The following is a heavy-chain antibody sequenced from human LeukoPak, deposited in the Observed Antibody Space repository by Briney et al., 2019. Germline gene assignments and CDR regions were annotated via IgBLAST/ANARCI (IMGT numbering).Heavy chain of an antibody. CDR3: ARGQQLVGPAGADYYYYGMDV. CDR2: IWYDGSNK. Sequence: PGGSLRLSCAASGFIFRSYDMHWVRQAPDKGLEWVAVIWYDGSNKYYAESVKGRFTISRDNSKNTLYLQMNSLRGDDTALYYCARGQQLVGPAGADYYYYGMDVWGQGTTVTVSS. V-gene: IGHV3-33*01. J-gene: IGHJ6*02. CDR1: GFIFRSYD. D-gene: IGHD6-13*01.